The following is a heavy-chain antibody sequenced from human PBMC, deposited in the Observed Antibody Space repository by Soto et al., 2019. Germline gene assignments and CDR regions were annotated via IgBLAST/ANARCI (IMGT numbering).Heavy chain of an antibody. Sequence: QVQLQQWGAGLLKPSETLSLTCAVYGGSFSGYYWSWIRQPPGKGLEWIGEINQSGSTNYNPSLKRPVTXSXDXSKNQFSLKLSSVTAADTAVYYCARTYSSSWSPFDHWGQGTLVTVSS. J-gene: IGHJ4*02. D-gene: IGHD6-13*01. V-gene: IGHV4-34*01. CDR1: GGSFSGYY. CDR3: ARTYSSSWSPFDH. CDR2: INQSGST.